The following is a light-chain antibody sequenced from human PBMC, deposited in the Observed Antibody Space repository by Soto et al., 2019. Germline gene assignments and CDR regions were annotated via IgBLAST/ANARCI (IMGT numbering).Light chain of an antibody. CDR1: QSISSY. V-gene: IGKV1-39*01. CDR3: QQTYSTPPWT. CDR2: AAS. Sequence: DIQMTQSPSSLSASAVDRVTITCRASQSISSYLNWYQQKPGKAPNLLIYAASSLQSGVPSRFSGSGSGTDFTLTISSLQPEDFATYYCQQTYSTPPWTFGQGTKVDIK. J-gene: IGKJ1*01.